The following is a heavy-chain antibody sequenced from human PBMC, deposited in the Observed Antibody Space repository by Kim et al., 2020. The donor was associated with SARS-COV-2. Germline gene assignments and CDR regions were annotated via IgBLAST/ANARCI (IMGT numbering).Heavy chain of an antibody. J-gene: IGHJ4*02. D-gene: IGHD3-16*01. Sequence: GGSLRLSCAASGFTFSDYWMHWVRQAPGKGLVWVSRICRGGNSVNYADSVKGRFTISKDDAKSTLFLQLNSLRAEDTAVYYCARDLRDLESLITWRHFFDYWGQGVRDTVPS. CDR3: ARDLRDLESLITWRHFFDY. CDR2: ICRGGNSV. V-gene: IGHV3-74*01. CDR1: GFTFSDYW.